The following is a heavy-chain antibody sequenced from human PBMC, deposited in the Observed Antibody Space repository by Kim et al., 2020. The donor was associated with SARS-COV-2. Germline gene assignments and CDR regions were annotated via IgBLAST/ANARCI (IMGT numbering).Heavy chain of an antibody. V-gene: IGHV3-11*05. CDR3: ARVGYDYVWGSYRDYYYYYGMDV. D-gene: IGHD3-16*02. J-gene: IGHJ6*02. Sequence: GGSLRLSCAASGFTFSDYYMSWIRQAPGKGLEWVSYISSSSSYTYYADSVKGRFTISRDNAKNSLYLQMNSLRAEDTAVYYCARVGYDYVWGSYRDYYYYYGMDVGGQGTSVPVS. CDR1: GFTFSDYY. CDR2: ISSSSSYT.